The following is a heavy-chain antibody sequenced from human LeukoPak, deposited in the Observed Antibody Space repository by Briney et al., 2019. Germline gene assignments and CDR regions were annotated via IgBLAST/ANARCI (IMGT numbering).Heavy chain of an antibody. V-gene: IGHV3-21*01. CDR3: ARGGHDIVMVVAATTI. CDR1: EFTFSSYS. J-gene: IGHJ4*02. CDR2: ISSSSSYI. Sequence: GGSLRLSCAASEFTFSSYSMNWVRQAPGKGLEWVSSISSSSSYIYYADSVKGRFTISRDNAKNSLYLQMNSLRAEDTAVYYCARGGHDIVMVVAATTIWGQGTLVTVSS. D-gene: IGHD2-15*01.